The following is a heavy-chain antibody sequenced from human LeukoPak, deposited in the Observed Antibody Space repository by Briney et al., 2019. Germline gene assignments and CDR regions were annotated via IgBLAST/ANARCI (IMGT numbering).Heavy chain of an antibody. V-gene: IGHV1-2*04. J-gene: IGHJ4*02. CDR2: INPNSGGT. CDR3: AREGIAAAGAIDY. D-gene: IGHD6-13*01. CDR1: GYTFTGYY. Sequence: GASVKVSCKASGYTFTGYYMHWVRQATGQGLEWMGWINPNSGGTNYAQKFQGWVTMTRDTSISTAYMELSRLRSDDTAVYYCAREGIAAAGAIDYWGQGTLVTVSS.